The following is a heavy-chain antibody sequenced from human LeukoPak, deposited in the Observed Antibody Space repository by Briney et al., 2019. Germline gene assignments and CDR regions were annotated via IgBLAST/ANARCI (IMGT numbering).Heavy chain of an antibody. V-gene: IGHV3-30*02. Sequence: GRSLRLSCAASGFTFSSKGMHWVRQAPGKGLEWVAFIQYDGSYKYYAESVRDRFTISRDNSKNTLYLQMNSPRAEDTAVYYCANASYWGQGTLVTVSS. CDR1: GFTFSSKG. J-gene: IGHJ4*02. CDR2: IQYDGSYK. CDR3: ANASY.